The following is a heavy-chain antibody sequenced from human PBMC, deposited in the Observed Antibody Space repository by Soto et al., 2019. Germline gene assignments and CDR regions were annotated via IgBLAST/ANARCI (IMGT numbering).Heavy chain of an antibody. CDR3: ARATTVTTSVYY. Sequence: GASVKVSCKASGDTLTSYGISCVRQAPGHGLEWMGWISAYNGNTNYAQKLQGRVTMTTDTSTSTAYMELRSLRSDDTAVYYCARATTVTTSVYYWGQGTLVTVSS. J-gene: IGHJ4*02. D-gene: IGHD4-17*01. CDR1: GDTLTSYG. V-gene: IGHV1-18*01. CDR2: ISAYNGNT.